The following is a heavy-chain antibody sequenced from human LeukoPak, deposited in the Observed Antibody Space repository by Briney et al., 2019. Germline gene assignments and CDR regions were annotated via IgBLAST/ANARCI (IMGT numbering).Heavy chain of an antibody. CDR1: GFTFSDFY. Sequence: GGSLRLSCAVSGFTFSDFYMSWIRQAPGKGLEWVSYISSSGSTIYYADSVKGRFTISRDNAKNSLYLQMNSLRAEDTAVYSCAKARGGGVTTNYWGQGTLVTVSS. V-gene: IGHV3-11*01. J-gene: IGHJ4*02. CDR2: ISSSGSTI. CDR3: AKARGGGVTTNY. D-gene: IGHD4-17*01.